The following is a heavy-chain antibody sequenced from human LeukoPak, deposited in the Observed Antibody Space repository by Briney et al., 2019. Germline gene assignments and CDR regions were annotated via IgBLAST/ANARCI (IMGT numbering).Heavy chain of an antibody. V-gene: IGHV3-7*01. J-gene: IGHJ4*02. CDR1: GFTFSSYW. CDR3: ASFDILTGYYNPTLFDY. CDR2: IKQDGSEK. D-gene: IGHD3-9*01. Sequence: TGGSLRLSCAASGFTFSSYWMSWVRQAPGKGLEWVANIKQDGSEKYYVDSVKGRFTISRDNAKNSLYLQMNSLRAEDTAVYYCASFDILTGYYNPTLFDYWGQGTLVTVSS.